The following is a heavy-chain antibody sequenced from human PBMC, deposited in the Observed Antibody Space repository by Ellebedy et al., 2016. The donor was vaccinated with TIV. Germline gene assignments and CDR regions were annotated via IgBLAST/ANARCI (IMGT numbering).Heavy chain of an antibody. Sequence: GESLKISCAASGFTFSSYAMSWVRQAPGKGLEWVSDISGSGGSTSYADSVKCRFTISRDNSKNTLYLQMNSRRAEDTAVYYCAKDGGSSWYFTGCYYGMDVWGQGTTVTVSS. V-gene: IGHV3-23*01. J-gene: IGHJ6*02. D-gene: IGHD6-13*01. CDR2: ISGSGGST. CDR3: AKDGGSSWYFTGCYYGMDV. CDR1: GFTFSSYA.